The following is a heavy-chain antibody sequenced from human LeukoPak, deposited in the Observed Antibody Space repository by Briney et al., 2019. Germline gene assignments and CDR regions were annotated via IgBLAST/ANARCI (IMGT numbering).Heavy chain of an antibody. V-gene: IGHV3-49*03. D-gene: IGHD6-13*01. J-gene: IGHJ4*02. CDR3: TRDWGITSAGPDY. CDR2: IRRNDFGGTT. Sequence: PGGSLRLSCTTSGFSFGDHALSWFRQAPGKGPEWVGIIRRNDFGGTTEYAASVKGRFTISRGVSKSIAYLQMNSLKPEDTATYFCTRDWGITSAGPDYWGQGSLVTVSS. CDR1: GFSFGDHA.